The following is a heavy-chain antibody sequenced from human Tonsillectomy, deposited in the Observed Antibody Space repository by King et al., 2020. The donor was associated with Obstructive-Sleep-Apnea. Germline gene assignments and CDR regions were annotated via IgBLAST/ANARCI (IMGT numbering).Heavy chain of an antibody. D-gene: IGHD5-12*01. Sequence: QLQESGPGLVKPSETLSLTCTVSGGSISDYYWSWIRQPPGKGLEWIGYMYYSGNTNFNPSLKSRVTISADTSKIQFSLGLSSVTAADTAVYYCARHRGVEDYGGYGDYFDYWGQGTLVIVSS. J-gene: IGHJ4*02. V-gene: IGHV4-59*08. CDR2: MYYSGNT. CDR3: ARHRGVEDYGGYGDYFDY. CDR1: GGSISDYY.